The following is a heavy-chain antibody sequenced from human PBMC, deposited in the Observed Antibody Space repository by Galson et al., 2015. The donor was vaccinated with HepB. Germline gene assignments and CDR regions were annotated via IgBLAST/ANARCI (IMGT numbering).Heavy chain of an antibody. D-gene: IGHD4-23*01. J-gene: IGHJ4*02. CDR3: ARHPGGPQGVNYFDS. V-gene: IGHV4-34*01. CDR2: INHSGST. CDR1: GGSFSGYY. Sequence: SETLSLTCAVYGGSFSGYYWSWIRQPPGKGLEWIGEINHSGSTNYNPSLKSRVTMSVDTSNNQFSLRLSSVTAADTAVFYCARHPGGPQGVNYFDSWGQGTLVTVSS.